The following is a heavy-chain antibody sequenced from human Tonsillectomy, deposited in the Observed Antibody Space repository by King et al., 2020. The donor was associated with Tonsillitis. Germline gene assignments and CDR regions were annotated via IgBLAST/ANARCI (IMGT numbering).Heavy chain of an antibody. J-gene: IGHJ6*03. CDR2: LDWNSNIL. V-gene: IGHV3-9*01. CDR1: GFTFDDYA. CDR3: AREYYYDNSGSGMDV. D-gene: IGHD3-22*01. Sequence: VQLVESGGGLVQPGRSLRLSCTASGFTFDDYAMHWVRQVPGKGLEWVSGLDWNSNILGYADSVKGRFTISRDNARDSLYLQMNSLRAEDTALYYCAREYYYDNSGSGMDVWGKGTTVTVSS.